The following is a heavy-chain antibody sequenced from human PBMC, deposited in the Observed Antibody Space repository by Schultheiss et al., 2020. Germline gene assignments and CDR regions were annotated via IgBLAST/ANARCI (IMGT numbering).Heavy chain of an antibody. CDR1: GFMFSKYW. CDR3: ARGYGDNKFDY. V-gene: IGHV3-7*01. D-gene: IGHD4-17*01. Sequence: GGSLRLSCAASGFMFSKYWMTWVRQAPGKGLEWVANIKQDGSDKFYVDSVKGRFTISRDNAKNSLYLQMSSLRAEDTAVYYCARGYGDNKFDYWGKGTLVTVSS. J-gene: IGHJ4*02. CDR2: IKQDGSDK.